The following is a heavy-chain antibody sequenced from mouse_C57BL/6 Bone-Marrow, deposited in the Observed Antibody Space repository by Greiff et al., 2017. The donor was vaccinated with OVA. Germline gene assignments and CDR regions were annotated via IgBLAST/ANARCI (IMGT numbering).Heavy chain of an antibody. CDR3: EIYYYGSSYAMDY. CDR2: IYPGSGST. CDR1: GYTFTSYW. J-gene: IGHJ4*01. D-gene: IGHD1-1*01. V-gene: IGHV1-55*01. Sequence: QVKLQQSGAELVKPGASVKMSCKASGYTFTSYWITWVKQRPGQGLEWIGDIYPGSGSTNYNEKFKSKATLTVDTSSSTAYMQLSSLTSEDSAVYYCEIYYYGSSYAMDYWGQGTSVTVSS.